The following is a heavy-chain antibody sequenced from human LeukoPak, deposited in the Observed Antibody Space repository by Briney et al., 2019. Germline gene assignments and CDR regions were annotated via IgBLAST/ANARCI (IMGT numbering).Heavy chain of an antibody. CDR3: AIDYYYAWGSYRLGF. CDR1: GFTFSNAW. CDR2: IKSKTDGGTT. Sequence: PGGSLRLSCAASGFTFSNAWMSWVRQAPGKGLEWVGRIKSKTDGGTTDYAAPVKGRFTIARDDSKNTQYLQMNNLKPEDTGVYYCAIDYYYAWGSYRLGFWGQGSLVTVSS. J-gene: IGHJ4*02. V-gene: IGHV3-15*01. D-gene: IGHD3-16*02.